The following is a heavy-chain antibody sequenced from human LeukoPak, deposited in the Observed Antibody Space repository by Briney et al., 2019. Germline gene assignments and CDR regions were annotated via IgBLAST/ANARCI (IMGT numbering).Heavy chain of an antibody. CDR3: ARSPFTIFGVVIMGPFDY. V-gene: IGHV1-69*13. CDR1: GGTFSSYA. D-gene: IGHD3-3*01. CDR2: MIPIFGTA. Sequence: ASVKVSCXASGGTFSSYAISWVRQAPGQGLVWMGGMIPIFGTANYAQKFQGRVTITADESTSTAYMELSSLRSEDTAVYYCARSPFTIFGVVIMGPFDYWGQGTLVTVSS. J-gene: IGHJ4*02.